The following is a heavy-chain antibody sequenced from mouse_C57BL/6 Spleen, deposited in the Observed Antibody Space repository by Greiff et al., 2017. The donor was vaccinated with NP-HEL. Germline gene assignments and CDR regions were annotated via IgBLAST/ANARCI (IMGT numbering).Heavy chain of an antibody. CDR1: GFTFSSYT. CDR2: ISGGGGNT. D-gene: IGHD1-1*01. CDR3: ARGDYGSSYRYFDV. V-gene: IGHV5-9*01. Sequence: VQLKESGGGLVKPGGSLKLSCAASGFTFSSYTMSWVRQTPEKRLEWVATISGGGGNTYYPDSVKGRFTISRDNAKNTLYLQMSSLRSEDTALYYCARGDYGSSYRYFDVWGTGTTVTVSS. J-gene: IGHJ1*03.